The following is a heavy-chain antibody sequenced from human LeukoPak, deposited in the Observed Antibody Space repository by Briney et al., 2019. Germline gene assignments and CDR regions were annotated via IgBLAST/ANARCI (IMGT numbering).Heavy chain of an antibody. CDR3: AKAEGYDIVTGLDY. J-gene: IGHJ4*02. V-gene: IGHV3-30*18. Sequence: PGGSLRLSCAASGFTFSSYGMHWVRQAPGKGLEWGAVISYDGSNKYYVDSVKGRFTISRDNSKNTLYLQMNSLRTEETAVYYCAKAEGYDIVTGLDYWGQGTLVTVSS. CDR1: GFTFSSYG. D-gene: IGHD3-9*01. CDR2: ISYDGSNK.